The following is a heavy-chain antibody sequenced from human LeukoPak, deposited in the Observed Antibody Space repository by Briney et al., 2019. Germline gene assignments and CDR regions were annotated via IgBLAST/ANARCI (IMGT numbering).Heavy chain of an antibody. D-gene: IGHD3-10*01. CDR1: GYSFTTYW. CDR2: IYPGDSDT. V-gene: IGHV5-51*01. Sequence: GESLKISCKGSGYSFTTYWIGWVRQLPGKGLDWMGIIYPGDSDTRYSPSFQGQVTISVDKSIKTAYLQWSSLKASDTAMYYCARYYGSGSFYHFDYWGQGTLVTVSS. J-gene: IGHJ4*02. CDR3: ARYYGSGSFYHFDY.